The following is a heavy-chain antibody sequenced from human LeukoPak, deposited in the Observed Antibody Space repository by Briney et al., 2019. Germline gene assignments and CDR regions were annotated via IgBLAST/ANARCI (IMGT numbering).Heavy chain of an antibody. CDR3: ARVGLRYYDSSGYLN. CDR1: GGTFSSYA. Sequence: SVKVSCKASGGTFSSYAISWVRQAPGQGLEWMGRIIPILGIANYAQKFQGRVTITTDESTSTAYMELSSLRSEDTAVYYCARVGLRYYDSSGYLNWGQGTLVTVSS. D-gene: IGHD3-22*01. V-gene: IGHV1-69*04. CDR2: IIPILGIA. J-gene: IGHJ4*02.